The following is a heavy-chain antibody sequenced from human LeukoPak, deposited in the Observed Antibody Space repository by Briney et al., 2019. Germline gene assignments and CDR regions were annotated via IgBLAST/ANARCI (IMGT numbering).Heavy chain of an antibody. V-gene: IGHV1-46*01. CDR2: INPSGSST. CDR3: ARDRGYLSFDF. J-gene: IGHJ3*01. CDR1: GYTFTSHY. D-gene: IGHD2-15*01. Sequence: GASVKVSCKASGYTFTSHYMHWVRQAPGQGLEWMGLINPSGSSTLYAQKFQGRVTMTRDMSTTTDYMELSSLRSEDTAVYYCARDRGYLSFDFWGQGTMVTVSS.